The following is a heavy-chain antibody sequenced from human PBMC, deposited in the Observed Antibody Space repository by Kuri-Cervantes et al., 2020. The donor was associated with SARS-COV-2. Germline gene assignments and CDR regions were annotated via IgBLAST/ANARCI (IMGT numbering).Heavy chain of an antibody. CDR3: ATEVGATNFDH. CDR1: GGSISSYY. CDR2: IYYSGST. Sequence: SETLSLTCIVSGGSISSYYWSWIRQPPGKGLEWIGYIYYSGSTNYNPSLKGRVTMSVDTSKSQFSLELTSVTAADTAVYYCATEVGATNFDHWGQGILVTVSS. V-gene: IGHV4-59*12. D-gene: IGHD1-26*01. J-gene: IGHJ4*02.